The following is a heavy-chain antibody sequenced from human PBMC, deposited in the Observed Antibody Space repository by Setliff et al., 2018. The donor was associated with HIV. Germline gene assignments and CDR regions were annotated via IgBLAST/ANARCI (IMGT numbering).Heavy chain of an antibody. CDR2: IIPVVDAP. Sequence: SVKVSCKASGGTFSSYSISWVRQAPGQGLEWVGGIIPVVDAPIYAQRFQGRVVITADKSTGTAYMQLSSLKFEDTAVYYCATRPPGVHGFSIWGQGTMVTVS. V-gene: IGHV1-69*06. J-gene: IGHJ3*02. D-gene: IGHD3-10*01. CDR1: GGTFSSYS. CDR3: ATRPPGVHGFSI.